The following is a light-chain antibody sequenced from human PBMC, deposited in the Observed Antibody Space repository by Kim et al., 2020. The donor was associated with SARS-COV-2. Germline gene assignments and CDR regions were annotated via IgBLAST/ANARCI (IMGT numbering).Light chain of an antibody. V-gene: IGLV1-51*01. CDR2: HNN. CDR3: GTWDISLTGMI. CDR1: ASNIGSNY. Sequence: GQKVAISCSGRASNIGSNYVSCYQQFPGTTPKLLISHNNSRPSGIPDRFSASKSGTSATLGITGLQTGDEADYYCGTWDISLTGMIFGGGTKLTVL. J-gene: IGLJ2*01.